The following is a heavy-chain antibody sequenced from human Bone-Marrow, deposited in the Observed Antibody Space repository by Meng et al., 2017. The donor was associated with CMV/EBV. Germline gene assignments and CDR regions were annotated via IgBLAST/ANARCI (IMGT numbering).Heavy chain of an antibody. CDR1: GFTFSSYW. J-gene: IGHJ6*02. D-gene: IGHD1/OR15-1a*01. CDR2: IKSDGSST. Sequence: GGSLRLSCAASGFTFSSYWMHWVRQAPGKGLVWVSRIKSDGSSTSYADSVKGRFTISRDNAKNTLYLQMNSLRAEDTAVYYCARDFFDWNNAGATDVWGQGTTVTVSS. V-gene: IGHV3-74*01. CDR3: ARDFFDWNNAGATDV.